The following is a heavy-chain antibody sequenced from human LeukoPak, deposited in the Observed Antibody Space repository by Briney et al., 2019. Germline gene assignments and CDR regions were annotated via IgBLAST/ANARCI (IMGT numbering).Heavy chain of an antibody. V-gene: IGHV3-30*04. D-gene: IGHD2-2*02. J-gene: IGHJ6*02. CDR2: ISYDGSNK. CDR3: ARDDTLYGMDV. Sequence: PGRSLRLSCAASGFTFSSYAMHWVRQAPGKGLEWVAVISYDGSNKYYADSVKGRFTISRDNSKNTLYLQMNSLRAEDTAVYYCARDDTLYGMDVWGQGTTVTVSS. CDR1: GFTFSSYA.